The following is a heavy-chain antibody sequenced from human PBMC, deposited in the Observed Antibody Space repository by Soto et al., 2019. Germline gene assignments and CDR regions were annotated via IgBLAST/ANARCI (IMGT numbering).Heavy chain of an antibody. V-gene: IGHV3-23*01. CDR1: GFTFSNYA. D-gene: IGHD1-1*01. CDR3: AKVFSPERGNYCDY. CDR2: ISNSFSDGNT. Sequence: GGSLRLSCAASGFTFSNYAMNWVRQAPGKGLEWVSAISNSFSDGNTHYADSVKGRFTISRDNDKNTVFLEMNSLRAEDTAVYYCAKVFSPERGNYCDYWGQGTLVTVSS. J-gene: IGHJ4*02.